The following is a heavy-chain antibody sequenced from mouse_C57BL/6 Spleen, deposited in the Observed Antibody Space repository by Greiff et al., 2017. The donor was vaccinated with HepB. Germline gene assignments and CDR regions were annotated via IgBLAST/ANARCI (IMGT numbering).Heavy chain of an antibody. CDR1: GYSITSGYY. Sequence: EVKLQESGPGLVKPSQSLSLTCSVTGYSITSGYYWNWIRQFPGNKLEWMGYISYDGSNNYNPSLKKRISITRDTSKNQFFLKLNSVTTEDTATYYCARRSYCGSRDFDYWGQGTTLTVSS. J-gene: IGHJ2*01. V-gene: IGHV3-6*01. D-gene: IGHD1-1*01. CDR2: ISYDGSN. CDR3: ARRSYCGSRDFDY.